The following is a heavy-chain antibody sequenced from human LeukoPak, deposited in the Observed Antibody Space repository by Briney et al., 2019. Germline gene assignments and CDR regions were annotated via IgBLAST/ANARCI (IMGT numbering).Heavy chain of an antibody. Sequence: GGSLRLSCAASGFTFSKYGMHWVRQPPGKGLVWVSRINVDGSTTYADSVKGRISVSRNNAKNTVYLQMNSLRAEDTAVFYCARGNNHGMDVWGQGTTVTVSS. V-gene: IGHV3-74*03. J-gene: IGHJ6*02. CDR3: ARGNNHGMDV. CDR2: INVDGST. CDR1: GFTFSKYG. D-gene: IGHD1-14*01.